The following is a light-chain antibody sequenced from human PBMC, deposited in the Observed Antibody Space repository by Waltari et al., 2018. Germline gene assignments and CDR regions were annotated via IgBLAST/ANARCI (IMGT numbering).Light chain of an antibody. Sequence: EIVFTQSPATLSWSPGERATLSCRASQSVSSYLAWYQQQPGQATRLLLYDASTRATSVPAGLISGGSSTDFSSPISSLEPEDYAVYYCHQRSNRPPYTFGQGTKLEIK. CDR3: HQRSNRPPYT. CDR2: DAS. J-gene: IGKJ2*01. CDR1: QSVSSY. V-gene: IGKV3-11*01.